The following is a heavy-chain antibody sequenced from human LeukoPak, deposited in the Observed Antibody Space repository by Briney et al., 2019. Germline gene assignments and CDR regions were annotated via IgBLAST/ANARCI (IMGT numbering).Heavy chain of an antibody. CDR2: IYSGGST. V-gene: IGHV3-53*01. J-gene: IGHJ4*02. CDR3: ARGEEY. Sequence: GGSLRLSCAASGFTFSSYWMHWVRQTPGKGLEWVSVIYSGGSTYYADSVKGRFTISRDNSKNTLYLQMNSLRAEDTAVYYCARGEEYWGQGTLVTVSS. CDR1: GFTFSSYW.